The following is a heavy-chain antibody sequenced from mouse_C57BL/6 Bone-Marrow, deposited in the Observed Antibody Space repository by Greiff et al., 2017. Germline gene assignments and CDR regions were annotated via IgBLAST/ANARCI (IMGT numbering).Heavy chain of an antibody. CDR3: ARWGSSYGWDWYFDD. V-gene: IGHV1-64*01. D-gene: IGHD1-1*01. CDR1: GYTFTSYW. CDR2: IHPNSGST. Sequence: QVQLQQPGAELVKPGASVKLSCKASGYTFTSYWMHWVKQRPGQGLEWIGMIHPNSGSTNYNEKFKSKATLTVDKSSSTAYMQLSSLTSADSAVYYCARWGSSYGWDWYFDDWGKGTTVTVSS. J-gene: IGHJ1*03.